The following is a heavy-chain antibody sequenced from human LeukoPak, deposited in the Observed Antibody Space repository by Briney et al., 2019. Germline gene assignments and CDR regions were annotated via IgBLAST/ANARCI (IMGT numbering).Heavy chain of an antibody. V-gene: IGHV4-31*03. J-gene: IGHJ6*03. CDR3: ARGRFLEWLSKGNYYYMDV. Sequence: PSQTLSLTCTVSGGSISSGGYYWSWIRQHPGKGLEWIGYIYYSGSTYYNPSLKSRVTISVDTSKNQFSLKLSSVTAADTAVYYCARGRFLEWLSKGNYYYMDVWGKGTTVTVSS. CDR1: GGSISSGGYY. CDR2: IYYSGST. D-gene: IGHD3-3*01.